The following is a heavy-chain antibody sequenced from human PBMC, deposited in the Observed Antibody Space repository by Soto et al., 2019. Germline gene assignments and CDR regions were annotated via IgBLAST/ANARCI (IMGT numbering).Heavy chain of an antibody. Sequence: PGGSLRLSCAASGFTFSSYAMSWVRQAPGKGLEWVSAISGSGSTIYYADSVKGRFTISRDNAKYSLYLQMNSLRAEDTAVYYCARGGPFDYWGQGTLVTVSS. J-gene: IGHJ4*02. V-gene: IGHV3-23*01. CDR2: ISGSGSTI. CDR3: ARGGPFDY. D-gene: IGHD5-12*01. CDR1: GFTFSSYA.